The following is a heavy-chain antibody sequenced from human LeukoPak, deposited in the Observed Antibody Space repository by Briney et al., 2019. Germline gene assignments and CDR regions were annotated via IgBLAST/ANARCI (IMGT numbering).Heavy chain of an antibody. CDR1: GFTFSRYW. CDR3: ARSGSSGYLDY. CDR2: IKQDGSEK. V-gene: IGHV3-7*01. J-gene: IGHJ4*02. D-gene: IGHD3-22*01. Sequence: GGTLRLSCAASGFTFSRYWMSWVRQAPGKGLEWVANIKQDGSEKYYVDSVKGRFTISRDNAKNSLYLQMNSLRAKDTAVYYCARSGSSGYLDYWGQGTLVTVSS.